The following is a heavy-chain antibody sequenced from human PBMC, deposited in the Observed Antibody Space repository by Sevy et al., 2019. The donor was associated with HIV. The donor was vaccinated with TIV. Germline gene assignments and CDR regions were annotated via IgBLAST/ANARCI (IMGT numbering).Heavy chain of an antibody. CDR3: TRGSGGQSIFDY. CDR1: GFTFGDYA. D-gene: IGHD3-16*01. V-gene: IGHV3-49*04. J-gene: IGHJ4*02. Sequence: GGSLRLSCTTSGFTFGDYAMNWVRQAPGKGLEWVAFIKSKAQGGTMDHAASVKGRFTISSDDSKSFAYLEMNNLKIEDSAVYYCTRGSGGQSIFDYWGQGTLVTVSS. CDR2: IKSKAQGGTM.